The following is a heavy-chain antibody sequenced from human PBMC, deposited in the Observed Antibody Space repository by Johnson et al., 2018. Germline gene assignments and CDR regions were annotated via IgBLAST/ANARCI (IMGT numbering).Heavy chain of an antibody. CDR1: GDSISNTNYY. D-gene: IGHD3-10*01. V-gene: IGHV4-61*02. CDR2: IYPTGST. Sequence: QVQLQESGPGLVEPSQTLSLTCTVSGDSISNTNYYWSWIRQPAGKGLEWIGRIYPTGSTNYHPSLKLRVPISVDKSKNQFSLKLTSVTAADTAVYYRSRDQRYYGSGSYYGRDYQYSYYMDVWGKGTTVTVSS. J-gene: IGHJ6*03. CDR3: SRDQRYYGSGSYYGRDYQYSYYMDV.